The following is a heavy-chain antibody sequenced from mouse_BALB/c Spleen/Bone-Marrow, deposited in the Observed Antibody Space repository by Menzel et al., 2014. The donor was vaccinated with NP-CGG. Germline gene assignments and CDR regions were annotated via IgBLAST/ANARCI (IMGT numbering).Heavy chain of an antibody. V-gene: IGHV1-19*01. CDR1: GYTFTDYY. Sequence: VQLKQSGPELVKPGASVKMSCKASGYTFTDYYMDWVKQSHGESFEWIGRVNPYNGGTSYNQKFKGEATWTVDKSSSTAYMELNSLTSEDSAVYYCARGNYYSNWFAYWGQGTLVTVSA. J-gene: IGHJ3*01. D-gene: IGHD2-5*01. CDR2: VNPYNGGT. CDR3: ARGNYYSNWFAY.